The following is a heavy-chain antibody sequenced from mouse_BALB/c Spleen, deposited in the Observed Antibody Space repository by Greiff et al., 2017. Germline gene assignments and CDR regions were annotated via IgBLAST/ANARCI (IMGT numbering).Heavy chain of an antibody. Sequence: VQLQQSGPELVQPGASVKMSCKASGYTFTSYVMHWVKQKPGQGLEWIGYINPYNDGTKYNEKFKGKATLTSDKSSSTAYMELSSLTSEDSAVYYCARWMITTRGTVPYYAMDYWGQGTSVTVSS. D-gene: IGHD2-4*01. CDR3: ARWMITTRGTVPYYAMDY. V-gene: IGHV1-14*01. CDR2: INPYNDGT. J-gene: IGHJ4*01. CDR1: GYTFTSYV.